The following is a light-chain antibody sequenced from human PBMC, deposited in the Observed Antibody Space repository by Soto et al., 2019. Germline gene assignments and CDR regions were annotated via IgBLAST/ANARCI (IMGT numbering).Light chain of an antibody. V-gene: IGKV1-39*01. CDR3: QQSHSIPRT. CDR2: AAS. Sequence: DMQMTQSPSSLSASVGDRVTITCRTSLSVTTYLNWYQQKPGKAPKLLIYAASSLQSGVPSRFSGSGSGTDFTLTISSPQPEDFATYYCQQSHSIPRTFGQGTKVDIK. CDR1: LSVTTY. J-gene: IGKJ1*01.